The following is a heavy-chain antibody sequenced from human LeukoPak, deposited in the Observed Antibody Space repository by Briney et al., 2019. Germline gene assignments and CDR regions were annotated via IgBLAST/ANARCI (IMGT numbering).Heavy chain of an antibody. Sequence: GGSLSLSCAASGFTFSSYEMKWVRQAPGRGLEWVSYISSSGSTIYYADSVEGRFTISRDNATNSLYLQMNSLRAEDTAVYYCAGAYYDILTGLGTMDVWGKGTTVTISS. J-gene: IGHJ6*03. CDR3: AGAYYDILTGLGTMDV. D-gene: IGHD3-9*01. CDR1: GFTFSSYE. CDR2: ISSSGSTI. V-gene: IGHV3-48*03.